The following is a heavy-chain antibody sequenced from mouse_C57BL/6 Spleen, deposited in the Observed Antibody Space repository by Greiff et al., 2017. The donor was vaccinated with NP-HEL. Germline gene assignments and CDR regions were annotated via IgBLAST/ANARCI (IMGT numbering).Heavy chain of an antibody. V-gene: IGHV1-81*01. D-gene: IGHD1-1*01. J-gene: IGHJ1*03. CDR2: IYPRSGNN. CDR3: ASALYYGSSPYWYFDV. CDR1: GYTFTSYG. Sequence: QVQLKESGAELARPGASVKLSCKASGYTFTSYGISWVKQRPGQGLEWIGEIYPRSGNNYYNEKFKGKATLTADKSSSTAYMELLSLTSEDSAVYFCASALYYGSSPYWYFDVWGTGTTVTVSS.